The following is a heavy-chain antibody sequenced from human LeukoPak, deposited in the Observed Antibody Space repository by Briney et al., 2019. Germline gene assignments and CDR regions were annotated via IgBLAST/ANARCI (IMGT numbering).Heavy chain of an antibody. J-gene: IGHJ4*02. D-gene: IGHD4-17*01. CDR3: AREHYGPDY. V-gene: IGHV3-66*01. Sequence: GRSLRLSCAASGFTVSSHYMSWVRQAPGKGLEWVSCIYSDGTTRYAESVKGRFTISRDNSKNTLFLQMNSLRAEDTAVYYCAREHYGPDYWGQGTLVTVSS. CDR2: IYSDGTT. CDR1: GFTVSSHY.